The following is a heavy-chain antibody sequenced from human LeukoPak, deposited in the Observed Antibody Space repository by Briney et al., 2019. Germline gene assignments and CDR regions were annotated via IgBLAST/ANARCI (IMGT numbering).Heavy chain of an antibody. CDR2: INRDGSST. J-gene: IGHJ5*02. D-gene: IGHD5-12*01. Sequence: PGGSLRLSCAASGFTFRTSWMHWVRQAPGKGLLWVSFINRDGSSTSYVDSVKGRFTISRDNAKNTLYLRMNRLRDEDTAVYYCATDREYSQEPWGQGTLVTVSS. CDR1: GFTFRTSW. CDR3: ATDREYSQEP. V-gene: IGHV3-74*01.